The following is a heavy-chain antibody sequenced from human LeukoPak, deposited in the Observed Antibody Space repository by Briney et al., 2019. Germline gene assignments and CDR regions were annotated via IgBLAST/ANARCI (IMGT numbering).Heavy chain of an antibody. J-gene: IGHJ6*03. Sequence: GGSLRLSCAASGFTFSSYSMNWVRQAPGKGLEWVSYISSSSTTIYYADSVKGRFTISRDNAKNSLYLQMNSLRAEDTAVYYCARQGLTGTTFHYMDVWGKGTTVTVSS. V-gene: IGHV3-48*04. D-gene: IGHD1-7*01. CDR2: ISSSSTTI. CDR1: GFTFSSYS. CDR3: ARQGLTGTTFHYMDV.